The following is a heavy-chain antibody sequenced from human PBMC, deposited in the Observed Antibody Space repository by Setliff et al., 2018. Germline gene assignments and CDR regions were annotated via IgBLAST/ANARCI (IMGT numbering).Heavy chain of an antibody. CDR1: GGSISSSY. CDR2: ISGSGGDT. D-gene: IGHD3-22*01. CDR3: ATSKIITYYMDV. V-gene: IGHV3-23*01. J-gene: IGHJ6*03. Sequence: LSLTCTVSGGSISSSYWSWVRQPPGQGLEWIASISGSGGDTDSADSMKGRFTISRDNSKNTLYLQMNSLRPEDTAIYYCATSKIITYYMDVWGKGTTVTVSS.